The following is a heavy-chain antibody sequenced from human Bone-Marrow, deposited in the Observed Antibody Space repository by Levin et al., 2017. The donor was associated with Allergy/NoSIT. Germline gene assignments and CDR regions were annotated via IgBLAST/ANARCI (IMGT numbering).Heavy chain of an antibody. CDR1: GFTFSSYA. CDR2: VSPSGGAT. D-gene: IGHD6-6*01. J-gene: IGHJ4*02. CDR3: AKATGGSSREGIDY. Sequence: PGGSLRLSCAASGFTFSSYAMSWVRLAPGKGLEWVSAVSPSGGATYYPDSVRGRFTISRDNSKNTLYLQMNSLRAEDTAVYYCAKATGGSSREGIDYWGQGTLVTVSS. V-gene: IGHV3-23*01.